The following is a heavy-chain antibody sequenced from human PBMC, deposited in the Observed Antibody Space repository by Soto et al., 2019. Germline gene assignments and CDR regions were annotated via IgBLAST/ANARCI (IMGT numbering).Heavy chain of an antibody. D-gene: IGHD4-17*01. J-gene: IGHJ1*01. Sequence: EVQLVESGGGLVQPGGSLRLSCAASGFTFSSYSMNWVRQAPGKGLEWVSYISSSSSTIYYADSVKGRFTISRDNTKNSLYLQMNSLRAEDTAVYYCAREPLGDPFFQHWGQGTLVTVSS. V-gene: IGHV3-48*01. CDR2: ISSSSSTI. CDR3: AREPLGDPFFQH. CDR1: GFTFSSYS.